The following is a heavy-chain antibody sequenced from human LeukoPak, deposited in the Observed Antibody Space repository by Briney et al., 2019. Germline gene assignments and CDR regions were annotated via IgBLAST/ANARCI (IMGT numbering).Heavy chain of an antibody. Sequence: GGTLRLSCAASGFTFSTYTMAWVRQAPGGGLEWVSGISGDGYSTYYADSVKGRFAISRDNSKSTLYLQMNSLRAEDTAVYYCAKDFGRNLGGPGYWGRGTRVTVSS. J-gene: IGHJ4*02. CDR3: AKDFGRNLGGPGY. D-gene: IGHD3-10*01. CDR2: ISGDGYST. CDR1: GFTFSTYT. V-gene: IGHV3-23*01.